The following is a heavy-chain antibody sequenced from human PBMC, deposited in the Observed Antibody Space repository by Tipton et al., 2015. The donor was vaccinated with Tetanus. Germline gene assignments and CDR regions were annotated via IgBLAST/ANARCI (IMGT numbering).Heavy chain of an antibody. CDR3: AREGSSGCFDP. Sequence: SLRLSCAASGFTFSDFAMNWVRQAPGKGLEWVSSISSSGSHMYYAESVRGRFSISRDNAKNSLYLQMNSLRADDTALYYCAREGSSGCFDPWGRGTLVTVSS. CDR1: GFTFSDFA. CDR2: ISSSGSHM. J-gene: IGHJ5*02. D-gene: IGHD1-26*01. V-gene: IGHV3-21*06.